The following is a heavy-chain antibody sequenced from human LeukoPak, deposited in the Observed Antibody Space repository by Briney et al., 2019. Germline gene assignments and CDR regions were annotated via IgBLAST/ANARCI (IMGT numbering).Heavy chain of an antibody. CDR1: GYTFTSYG. Sequence: GASVTVSFKASGYTFTSYGISWVRQAPGQGLEWMGWISAYNGNTNYAQKLQGRVTMTTDTSTSTAYMELRSLRSDDTAVYYCARDRGILTGYLPNDHWGQGTLVTVSS. J-gene: IGHJ4*02. D-gene: IGHD3-9*01. CDR2: ISAYNGNT. V-gene: IGHV1-18*04. CDR3: ARDRGILTGYLPNDH.